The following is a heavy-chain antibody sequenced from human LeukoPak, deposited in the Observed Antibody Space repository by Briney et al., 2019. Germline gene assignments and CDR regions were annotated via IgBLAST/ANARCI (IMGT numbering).Heavy chain of an antibody. CDR1: GVFISSSNSY. CDR3: ARQTGSGLFILP. J-gene: IGHJ4*02. Sequence: QASETLSLTCTVSGVFISSSNSYWGWIRQPPGKGLEWIGSIYYSGNTYYNASLKSQVSISIDTSKNQFSLKLTSVTAADTAVYYCARQTGSGLFILPGGQGTLVTVSS. CDR2: IYYSGNT. D-gene: IGHD3/OR15-3a*01. V-gene: IGHV4-39*01.